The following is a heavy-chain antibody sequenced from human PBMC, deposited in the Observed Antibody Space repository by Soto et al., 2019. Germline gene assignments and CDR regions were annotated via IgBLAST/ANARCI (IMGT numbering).Heavy chain of an antibody. CDR1: GGSLSTYA. CDR3: ERRVILPSLRDIEYYYYGLDV. Sequence: QVQLVQSGAEVKEPGSSVKVSCKTLGGSLSTYAICWVRQAPGQGLEWMGGVIPMFGSASYAQNFQGRVSISGDETTNTAFMDFISLTSEDTAVYYCERRVILPSLRDIEYYYYGLDVWGQATTVTDS. D-gene: IGHD5-12*01. J-gene: IGHJ6*01. CDR2: VIPMFGSA. V-gene: IGHV1-69*01.